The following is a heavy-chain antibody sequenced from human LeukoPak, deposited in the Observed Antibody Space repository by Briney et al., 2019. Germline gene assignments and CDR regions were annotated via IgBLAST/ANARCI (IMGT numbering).Heavy chain of an antibody. V-gene: IGHV3-7*01. Sequence: PGGSLGLSCAASGFTFSSYWMSWVRQAPGKGLEWVANIKQDGSDKYYVDSVKGRFTVSRDNAKNSLSLQMNSLRVEDTAVYYCARYHYDSSGYFSWGQGTLVSVSS. CDR3: ARYHYDSSGYFS. CDR1: GFTFSSYW. J-gene: IGHJ5*02. D-gene: IGHD3-22*01. CDR2: IKQDGSDK.